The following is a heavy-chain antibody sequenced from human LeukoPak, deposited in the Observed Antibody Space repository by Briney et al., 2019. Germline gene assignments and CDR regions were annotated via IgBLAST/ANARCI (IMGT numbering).Heavy chain of an antibody. CDR2: IYSGGST. CDR3: ARENILTGYYNFDY. D-gene: IGHD3-9*01. J-gene: IGHJ4*02. Sequence: GGSLRLSCAASGFTVSSNYMSWVRQAPGKGLEWVSVIYSGGSTYYADSVKGRFTISRDNSKNTLYLQMNSLRAEDTAVYYCARENILTGYYNFDYWGQGTLVTVSS. CDR1: GFTVSSNY. V-gene: IGHV3-53*01.